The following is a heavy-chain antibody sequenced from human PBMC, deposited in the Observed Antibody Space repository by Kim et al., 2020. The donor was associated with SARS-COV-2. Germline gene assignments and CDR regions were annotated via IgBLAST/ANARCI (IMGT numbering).Heavy chain of an antibody. CDR1: GFTFTGYA. Sequence: GGSLRLSCTTSGFTFTGYAMSWVRQAPGKGLEWVSSIDGSDGTTYFADSVKGRFTISRDNSKNTLYLQMRTLRADDTAVYYCVKGGWGSIWHHWGQGTLDTVAS. CDR3: VKGGWGSIWHH. CDR2: IDGSDGTT. V-gene: IGHV3-23*01. J-gene: IGHJ5*02. D-gene: IGHD2-21*01.